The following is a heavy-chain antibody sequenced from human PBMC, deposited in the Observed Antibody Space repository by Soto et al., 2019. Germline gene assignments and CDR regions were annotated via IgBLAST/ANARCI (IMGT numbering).Heavy chain of an antibody. J-gene: IGHJ4*02. D-gene: IGHD1-26*01. CDR3: ARVPGGSQPLDY. CDR2: MNPNSGNT. CDR1: GYTFTSYD. V-gene: IGHV1-8*01. Sequence: QVQLVQSGAEVKKPGASVKVSCKASGYTFTSYDINWVRQAPGQGLEWMGWMNPNSGNTGYAQKFQGRVTMTRNTSIITGDMELSSLRSEDTAVYYCARVPGGSQPLDYWGQGTLVTVSS.